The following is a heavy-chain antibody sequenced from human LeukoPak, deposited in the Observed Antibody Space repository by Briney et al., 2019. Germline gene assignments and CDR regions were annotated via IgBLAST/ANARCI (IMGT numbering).Heavy chain of an antibody. V-gene: IGHV1-8*03. CDR3: ARGRSTGYPYYFEY. CDR1: GYTFTSYD. D-gene: IGHD5-12*01. Sequence: ASVKVSCKASGYTFTSYDINWVRQATGQGLEWMGWMNPNSGSTGYAQKCQGRVTITRNTSISTAYMELSGLRSEDTAVYYCARGRSTGYPYYFEYWGQGTLVTVSS. J-gene: IGHJ4*02. CDR2: MNPNSGST.